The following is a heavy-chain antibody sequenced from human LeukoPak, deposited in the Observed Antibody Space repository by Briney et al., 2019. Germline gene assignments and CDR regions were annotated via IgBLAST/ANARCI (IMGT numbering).Heavy chain of an antibody. V-gene: IGHV1-18*04. CDR3: ARQEYYGSGSYPHFDY. CDR1: GYNFITYG. J-gene: IGHJ4*02. Sequence: ASVRVSCTPSGYNFITYGISWVPQSPGQGGEGMGGINIYNGNTNYTQKYQGRVTMTTDTSTTTAYMELRSLRSDDTAVYYCARQEYYGSGSYPHFDYWGQETLVTVSS. D-gene: IGHD3-10*01. CDR2: INIYNGNT.